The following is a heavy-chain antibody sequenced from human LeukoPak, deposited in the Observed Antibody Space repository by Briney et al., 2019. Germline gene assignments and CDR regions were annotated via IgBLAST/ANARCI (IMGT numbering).Heavy chain of an antibody. Sequence: PGGSLRLSCAASGFTVSINYMSWVRQAPGKGLEWVSAISGSGGSTYYADSVKGRFTISRDNSKNTLYLQMNSLRAEDTAVYYCAKDYYDSSGQKGSYYFDYWGQGTLVTVSS. CDR2: ISGSGGST. J-gene: IGHJ4*02. V-gene: IGHV3-23*01. CDR1: GFTVSINY. D-gene: IGHD3-22*01. CDR3: AKDYYDSSGQKGSYYFDY.